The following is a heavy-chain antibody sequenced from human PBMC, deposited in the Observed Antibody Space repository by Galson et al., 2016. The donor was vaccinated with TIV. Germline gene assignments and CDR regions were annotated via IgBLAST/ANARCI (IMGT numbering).Heavy chain of an antibody. J-gene: IGHJ3*02. CDR3: AAGRWSRGALDI. D-gene: IGHD1-26*01. V-gene: IGHV3-11*06. CDR2: ISSGRSSSP. Sequence: SLRLSCAASGLTFSDYYMNWVRQPPGKGLEWISYISSGRSSSPIYVDSVKGRFTISRDNAKNSLYLQMSKLRAEDTAVYYCAAGRWSRGALDIWGQGTMVTVSS. CDR1: GLTFSDYY.